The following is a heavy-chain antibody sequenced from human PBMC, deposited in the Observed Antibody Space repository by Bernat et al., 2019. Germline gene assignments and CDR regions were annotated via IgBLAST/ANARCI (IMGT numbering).Heavy chain of an antibody. D-gene: IGHD6-6*01. V-gene: IGHV3-11*01. CDR1: GFTFSDYY. CDR2: ISSSGSTI. J-gene: IGHJ5*02. CDR3: ARVEAARPNAWFDP. Sequence: QVQLGESGGGLVKPGGSLRLSCAASGFTFSDYYMSWIRQAPGKGLEWASYISSSGSTIYYAESVKGRFTISRDNAKNSLYLQINSLRAEDTAVYFCARVEAARPNAWFDPWGQGTLVTVSS.